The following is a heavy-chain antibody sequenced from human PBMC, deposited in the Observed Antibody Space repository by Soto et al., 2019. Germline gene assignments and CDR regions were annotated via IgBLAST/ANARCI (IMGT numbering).Heavy chain of an antibody. J-gene: IGHJ4*02. D-gene: IGHD3-10*01. CDR2: ISNSGGNT. V-gene: IGHV3-23*01. Sequence: GVSLRLSCAASGFTFSTYAMSWFRQAPGKGLEWVSGISNSGGNTYYADSVKGRFTISRDNSKSTLYLQMNSLRAEDTAVYYCAKDPYYDSGSHPPDYWGQGTLVTVSS. CDR1: GFTFSTYA. CDR3: AKDPYYDSGSHPPDY.